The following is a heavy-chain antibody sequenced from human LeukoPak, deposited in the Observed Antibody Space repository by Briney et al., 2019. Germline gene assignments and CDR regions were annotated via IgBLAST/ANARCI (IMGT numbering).Heavy chain of an antibody. Sequence: PSETLSLTCTVSGGSISSYYWSWIRQPPGKGLEWIGYIYYSGSTNYNPSLKSRVTISVDTSKNQFSLKLSSVTAADTAVYYCARGPNPPFKPGYYYGMDVWGQGTTVTVSS. CDR1: GGSISSYY. J-gene: IGHJ6*02. CDR2: IYYSGST. V-gene: IGHV4-59*01. CDR3: ARGPNPPFKPGYYYGMDV. D-gene: IGHD1-14*01.